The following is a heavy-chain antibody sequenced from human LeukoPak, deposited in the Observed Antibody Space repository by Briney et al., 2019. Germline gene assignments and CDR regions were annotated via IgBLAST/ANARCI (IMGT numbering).Heavy chain of an antibody. Sequence: GKSLRLSCAASGYTFTFSNAWTSWVRQAPGKGLEWVGRIKSNSDGGTTDYAAPVQGRFTISRDDSKNMLYLQMNSLKIEDTADYYCTTGYCSGGVCYSLVYWGQGTLVTVSS. CDR3: TTGYCSGGVCYSLVY. D-gene: IGHD2-15*01. CDR2: IKSNSDGGTT. CDR1: GYTFTFSNAW. V-gene: IGHV3-15*01. J-gene: IGHJ4*02.